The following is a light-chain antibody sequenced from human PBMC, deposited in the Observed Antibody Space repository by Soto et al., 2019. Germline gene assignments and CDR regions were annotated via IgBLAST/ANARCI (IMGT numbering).Light chain of an antibody. J-gene: IGKJ4*01. Sequence: DIVMXQSPDSXXXXLXXXXXVXXXSXXGXLYSSNNKNYLAWYQQKPGQPPKLLIYWASTRESGVPDRFSGSGSGTDFTLTISSLQAEDVAVYYCQQYYSTPVTFGGGTKVDI. CDR2: WAS. CDR3: QQYYSTPVT. CDR1: XGXLYSSNNKNY. V-gene: IGKV4-1*01.